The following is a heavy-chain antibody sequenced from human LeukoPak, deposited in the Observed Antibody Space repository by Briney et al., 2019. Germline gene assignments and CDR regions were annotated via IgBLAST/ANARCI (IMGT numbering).Heavy chain of an antibody. V-gene: IGHV3-74*01. D-gene: IGHD2-15*01. CDR3: ARDLGSSSWRRVVVVAATPV. CDR1: GFTFSSYW. Sequence: GGSLRLSCAASGFTFSSYWMHWVRHAPGKGLVWVSRINSDGSSTSYADSVKGRFTISRDNAKNTLYLQMNSLRAEDTAVYYCARDLGSSSWRRVVVVAATPVWGQGTLVTVSS. J-gene: IGHJ4*02. CDR2: INSDGSST.